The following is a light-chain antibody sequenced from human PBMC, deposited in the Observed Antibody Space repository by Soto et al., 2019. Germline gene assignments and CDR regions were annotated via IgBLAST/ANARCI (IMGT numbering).Light chain of an antibody. J-gene: IGKJ5*01. CDR2: GAS. CDR3: QQYNNWPPT. CDR1: QSVSSN. Sequence: DIVMTQSPATLSVSPGERATLSCRASQSVSSNLAWYQQKPGQAPRLLIYGASTRATGIPARFSGSGSGTEFTLTISSLQSEDFAVYYCQQYNNWPPTVGQGTRLEIK. V-gene: IGKV3-15*01.